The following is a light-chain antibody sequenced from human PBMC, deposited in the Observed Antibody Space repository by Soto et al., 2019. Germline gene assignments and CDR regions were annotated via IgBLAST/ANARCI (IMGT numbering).Light chain of an antibody. CDR1: QSLLHSNGYNY. V-gene: IGKV2-28*01. J-gene: IGKJ4*01. CDR3: WQALQTPPT. Sequence: DLVMTQSPLSLPVTPGEPASISCRSSQSLLHSNGYNYLDWYLQRPGQSQQLLIYLGSNRASGGHDRFGGGGSGTHFTLKISRVEVEDVGVYLCWQALQTPPTFGGGTKVEIK. CDR2: LGS.